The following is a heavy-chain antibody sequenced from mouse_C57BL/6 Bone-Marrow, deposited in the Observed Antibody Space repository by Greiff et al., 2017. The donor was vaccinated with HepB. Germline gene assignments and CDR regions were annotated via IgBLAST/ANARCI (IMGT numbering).Heavy chain of an antibody. CDR1: GFTFTDYY. V-gene: IGHV1-36*01. CDR2: VYPYNGGT. D-gene: IGHD3-2*02. Sequence: EVQLQESGPVLVKPGPSVKISCKASGFTFTDYYMHWVKQSHGKSLEWIGLVYPYNGGTSYNQKFKGKATLTVDTSSSTAYMALNSLTSEDSAVYYCARNPETAQPYYFDYWGQGTTLTVSS. J-gene: IGHJ2*01. CDR3: ARNPETAQPYYFDY.